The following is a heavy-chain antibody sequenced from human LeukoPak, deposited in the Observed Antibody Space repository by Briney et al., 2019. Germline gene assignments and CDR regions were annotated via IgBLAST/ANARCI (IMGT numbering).Heavy chain of an antibody. CDR2: IKNDGRST. Sequence: GGSLRLSCGASGFTFNRYRMHWLRQAPGKGLVWVSRIKNDGRSTSYADSVKGRFTISRDNAKNTVYLQMNSLRAEDTAVYYCATEAGAAPDWYFDLWGRGTLVTVSS. CDR1: GFTFNRYR. V-gene: IGHV3-74*01. J-gene: IGHJ2*01. D-gene: IGHD6-19*01. CDR3: ATEAGAAPDWYFDL.